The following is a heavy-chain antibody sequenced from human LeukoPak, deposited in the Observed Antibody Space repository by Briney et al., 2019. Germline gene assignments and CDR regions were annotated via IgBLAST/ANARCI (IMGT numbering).Heavy chain of an antibody. CDR3: AELGITMIGGV. Sequence: GGSLRLSCAASGFTFSSFWMSWVRQAPGRGLEWVATIRQDGSQKYYLDSVKGRFTISRDNAKNSLYLQMNSLRAEDTAVYYCAELGITMIGGVWGKGTTVTISS. V-gene: IGHV3-7*01. CDR2: IRQDGSQK. D-gene: IGHD3-10*02. CDR1: GFTFSSFW. J-gene: IGHJ6*04.